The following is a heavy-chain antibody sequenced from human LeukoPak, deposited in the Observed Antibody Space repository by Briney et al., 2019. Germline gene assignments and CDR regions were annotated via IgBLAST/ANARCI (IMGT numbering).Heavy chain of an antibody. CDR2: IYTSGST. D-gene: IGHD4-17*01. Sequence: SETLSLTCTVSGGSISNDYWSWIRQPAGKGLEWIGRIYTSGSTNYNPSLKSRVTMSVDTSKNQFSLKLSSVTAADTAVYYCARGGYYGDYVFDYWGQGTLVTVSS. CDR1: GGSISNDY. J-gene: IGHJ4*02. V-gene: IGHV4-4*07. CDR3: ARGGYYGDYVFDY.